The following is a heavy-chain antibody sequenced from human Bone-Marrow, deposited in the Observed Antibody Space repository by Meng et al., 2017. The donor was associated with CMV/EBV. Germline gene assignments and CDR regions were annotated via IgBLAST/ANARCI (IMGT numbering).Heavy chain of an antibody. D-gene: IGHD6-6*01. CDR1: GFTVSSSY. V-gene: IGHV3-21*01. CDR3: AKRSSRDPYYYYGMDV. CDR2: ISSSSSYI. J-gene: IGHJ6*02. Sequence: GESLKISCAVSGFTVSSSYLSWVRQAPGKGLEWVSSISSSSSYIYYADSVKGRFTISRDNAKNSLYLQMNSLRAENTAVYYCAKRSSRDPYYYYGMDVWGQGTTVTVSS.